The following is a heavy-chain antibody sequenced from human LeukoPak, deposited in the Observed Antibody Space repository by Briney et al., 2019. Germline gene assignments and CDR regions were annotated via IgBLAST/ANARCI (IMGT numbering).Heavy chain of an antibody. CDR1: GLTVSNKY. CDR3: ARGYAGYYYYYMDV. V-gene: IGHV3-53*01. J-gene: IGHJ6*03. D-gene: IGHD3-16*01. Sequence: GGSLRLSCAASGLTVSNKYMTRVRQVPGKGLEWVSIISGGDTTYYADSVKGRFIISRDNSKNTLFLHMNSLRAEDTAVYFCARGYAGYYYYYMDVWGKGTTVTVSS. CDR2: ISGGDTT.